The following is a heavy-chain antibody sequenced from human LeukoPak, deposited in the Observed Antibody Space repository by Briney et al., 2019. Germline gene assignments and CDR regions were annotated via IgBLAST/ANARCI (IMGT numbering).Heavy chain of an antibody. CDR2: IRSKAYGGTT. V-gene: IGHV3-49*03. D-gene: IGHD6-6*01. CDR3: TRDSSSYYYYYMDV. Sequence: GGSLRLSCTASGFTFGDYAMSWFRQAPGKGLEWVGFIRSKAYGGTTEYAASVKGRFTISRDDSKSIAYLQMNSLKTEDTAVYYCTRDSSSYYYYYMDVWGKGTTVTVSS. J-gene: IGHJ6*03. CDR1: GFTFGDYA.